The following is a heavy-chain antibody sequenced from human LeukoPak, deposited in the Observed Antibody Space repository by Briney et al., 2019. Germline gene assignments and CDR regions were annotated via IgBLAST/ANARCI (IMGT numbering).Heavy chain of an antibody. CDR2: IIPIFGTA. D-gene: IGHD3-3*01. CDR3: ARALRFLEWLYAFDI. J-gene: IGHJ3*02. Sequence: GSSVKVSCKASGGTFSSYAISWVRQAPGQGLEWMGEIIPIFGTANYAQKFQGRVTITTDESTSTAYMELSSLRSEDTAVYYCARALRFLEWLYAFDIWGQGTMVTVSS. V-gene: IGHV1-69*05. CDR1: GGTFSSYA.